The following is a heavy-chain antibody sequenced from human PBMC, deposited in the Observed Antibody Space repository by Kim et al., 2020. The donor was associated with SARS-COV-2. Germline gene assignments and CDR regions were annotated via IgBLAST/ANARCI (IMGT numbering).Heavy chain of an antibody. V-gene: IGHV3-15*01. J-gene: IGHJ4*02. CDR3: TIGLLGYSYGYLFDY. D-gene: IGHD5-18*01. Sequence: APVKGRFSNSRDDSKNTLYRQMNSLKTEDTAGYYCTIGLLGYSYGYLFDYWGQGTLVTVSS.